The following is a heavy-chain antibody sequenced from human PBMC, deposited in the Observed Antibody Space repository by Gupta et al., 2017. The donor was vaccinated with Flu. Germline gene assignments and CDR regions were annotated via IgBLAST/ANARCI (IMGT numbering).Heavy chain of an antibody. CDR2: INPNSGGT. J-gene: IGHJ6*02. CDR3: ARDRTIWFGEPSGYYYYYGMDV. CDR1: GYTFTGYY. Sequence: QVQLVQSGAEVKKPGASVKVSCKASGYTFTGYYMHWVRQAPGQGLEWMGWINPNSGGTNYAQKFQGRVTMTRDTSISTAYMELSRLRSDDTAVYYCARDRTIWFGEPSGYYYYYGMDVWGQGTTVTVSS. V-gene: IGHV1-2*02. D-gene: IGHD3-10*01.